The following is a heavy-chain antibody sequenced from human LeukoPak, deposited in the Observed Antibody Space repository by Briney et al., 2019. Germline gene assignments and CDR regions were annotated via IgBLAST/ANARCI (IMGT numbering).Heavy chain of an antibody. V-gene: IGHV3-74*01. CDR1: GFTFTTFW. CDR2: ISNDGSST. Sequence: GGSLRLSCATSGFTFTTFWMHWVRQAPGKGLVWVSRISNDGSSTNYADSVKGRFTISRDNAKNTLYLQMNSLRAEDTAVYYCARDLQYYYGSGSYGVVLGWYMDVWGKGTTVTVSS. D-gene: IGHD3-10*01. CDR3: ARDLQYYYGSGSYGVVLGWYMDV. J-gene: IGHJ6*03.